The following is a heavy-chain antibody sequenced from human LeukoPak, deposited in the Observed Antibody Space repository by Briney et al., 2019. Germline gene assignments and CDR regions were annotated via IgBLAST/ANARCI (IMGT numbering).Heavy chain of an antibody. J-gene: IGHJ4*02. CDR3: AKASGARDYYDSGLFDY. CDR2: ISDSGSST. D-gene: IGHD3-22*01. V-gene: IGHV3-23*01. Sequence: GGSLRLSCAASGFTFSSYAMSWVRQAPGKGLEWVSAISDSGSSTYYADSVKGRFTISRDNSKNTLYLQMNSLRAEDTAVYYCAKASGARDYYDSGLFDYWGQGTLVTVSS. CDR1: GFTFSSYA.